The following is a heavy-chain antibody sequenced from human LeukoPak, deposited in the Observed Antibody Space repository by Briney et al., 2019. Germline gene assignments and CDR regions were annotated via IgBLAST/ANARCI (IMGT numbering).Heavy chain of an antibody. CDR3: ARDRRRHYYDSSGYFDY. J-gene: IGHJ4*02. CDR2: IHYSGST. V-gene: IGHV4-59*01. D-gene: IGHD3-22*01. Sequence: PSETLSLTCAVYGGSFSGYYWSWIRQPPGKGLEWIGSIHYSGSTNYNPSLESRVTLSVDTSKNQFSLKLSSVTAADTAVYYCARDRRRHYYDSSGYFDYWGQGTLVTVSS. CDR1: GGSFSGYY.